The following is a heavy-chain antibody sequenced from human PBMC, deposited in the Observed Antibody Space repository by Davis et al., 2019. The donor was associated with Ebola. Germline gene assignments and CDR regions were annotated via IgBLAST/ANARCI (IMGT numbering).Heavy chain of an antibody. CDR2: ISGSRGST. CDR1: GFTFSSSA. J-gene: IGHJ4*02. V-gene: IGHV3-23*01. Sequence: GESLKISCAASGFTFSSSAMSWVRQAPAKGLEWVSAISGSRGSTYYADSVKGRFTISRDNSKNTLYLQMKSLRAEDTAVYYCAKDRGSGGYWGRGDNWGQGTLVTVSS. CDR3: AKDRGSGGYWGRGDN. D-gene: IGHD1-26*01.